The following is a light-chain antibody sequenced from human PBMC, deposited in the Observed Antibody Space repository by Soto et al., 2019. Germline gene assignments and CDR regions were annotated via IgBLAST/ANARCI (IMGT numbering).Light chain of an antibody. Sequence: EIEMTQSQAIRSLSQGARATLSCRASQTISTNLAWYQYKPGQAPRLLISGASTRATGVPARFSGSGYGTEFTLTISGLQSEEGAVDDCQLLNNWPRTFGQGTKVDVK. CDR3: QLLNNWPRT. J-gene: IGKJ1*01. V-gene: IGKV3-15*01. CDR1: QTISTN. CDR2: GAS.